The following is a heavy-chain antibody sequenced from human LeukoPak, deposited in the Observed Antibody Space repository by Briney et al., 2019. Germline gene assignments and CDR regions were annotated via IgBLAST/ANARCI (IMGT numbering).Heavy chain of an antibody. D-gene: IGHD6-19*01. CDR2: ISGSDSST. J-gene: IGHJ5*02. Sequence: PGGSLRLSCAASGFTFRIFGLNWVRQAPGKGLEWVSVISGSDSSTYYADSVKGRFTISRDNSKNTLYLQMNSLRAEDTAVYYCAKACIAVAGFNWFDPWGQGTLVTVSS. CDR3: AKACIAVAGFNWFDP. V-gene: IGHV3-23*01. CDR1: GFTFRIFG.